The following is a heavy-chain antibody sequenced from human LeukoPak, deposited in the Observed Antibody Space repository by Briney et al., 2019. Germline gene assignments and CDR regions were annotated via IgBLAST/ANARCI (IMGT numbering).Heavy chain of an antibody. CDR3: AIDTGGSYRRGFFDS. CDR2: MCWNSADI. D-gene: IGHD6-25*01. Sequence: GGSLRLSCAASGLIFDDYAMHWVRQAPGKGLEWVSDMCWNSADIGYVDSVKGRFTSPRDSANNALYLQMNSLRPEDTAFYYCAIDTGGSYRRGFFDSWGQGTQVTVS. CDR1: GLIFDDYA. V-gene: IGHV3-9*01. J-gene: IGHJ4*02.